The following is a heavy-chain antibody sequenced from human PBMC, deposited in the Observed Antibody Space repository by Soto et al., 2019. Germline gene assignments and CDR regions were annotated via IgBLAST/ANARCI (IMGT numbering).Heavy chain of an antibody. Sequence: GASVKVSCKASGYTFTSYAMHWVRQAPGQRLEWMGGINAVIGTAKYAQKFQGRVTITADESTSTAYMELSSLRSEDTAVYYCARPRDILTVSWYYYGMDVWGQGTTVTVSS. V-gene: IGHV1-3*01. CDR1: GYTFTSYA. CDR2: INAVIGTA. J-gene: IGHJ6*02. CDR3: ARPRDILTVSWYYYGMDV. D-gene: IGHD3-9*01.